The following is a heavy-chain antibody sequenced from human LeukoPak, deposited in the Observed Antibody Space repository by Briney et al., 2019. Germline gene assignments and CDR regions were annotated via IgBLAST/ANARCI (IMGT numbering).Heavy chain of an antibody. V-gene: IGHV4-61*08. CDR3: ARGLVPAAPRGYYYYMDV. CDR2: IYYSGST. Sequence: SETLSLTCTVSGGSISSGGYYWSWIRQHPGEGLEWIGYIYYSGSTNYNPSLKSRATMSVDTSKNQFSLKLSSVTAADTAVYYCARGLVPAAPRGYYYYMDVWGKGTTVTVSS. J-gene: IGHJ6*03. CDR1: GGSISSGGYY. D-gene: IGHD2-2*01.